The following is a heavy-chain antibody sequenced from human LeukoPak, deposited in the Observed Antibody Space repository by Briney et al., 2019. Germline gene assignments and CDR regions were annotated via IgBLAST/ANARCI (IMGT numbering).Heavy chain of an antibody. CDR2: INSDGSSS. CDR1: GFTLSSYW. CDR3: ARDPARTSYYYDSGNYYYYYHGMDA. D-gene: IGHD3-10*01. V-gene: IGHV3-74*01. Sequence: GGSLRLSCAASGFTLSSYWMHWVRQCPGKGLVWVSRINSDGSSSSYADSVKGRFTISRDNSKNTLYLQMNSLRAEDTAVYYCARDPARTSYYYDSGNYYYYYHGMDAWGQGTTVTVSS. J-gene: IGHJ6*02.